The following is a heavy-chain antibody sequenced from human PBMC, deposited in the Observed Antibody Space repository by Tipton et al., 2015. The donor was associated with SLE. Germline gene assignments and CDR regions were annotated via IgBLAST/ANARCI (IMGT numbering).Heavy chain of an antibody. CDR1: GGSFSGYY. V-gene: IGHV4-34*01. Sequence: TLSLTCAVYGGSFSGYYWSWIRQPPGKGLEWIGEINHSGSTNYNPSLKSRVTISVDTSKNQFSLKLSSVTAADTAVYYCARVDSSSSFYYGMDVWGQGTTVTVS. J-gene: IGHJ6*02. D-gene: IGHD6-6*01. CDR3: ARVDSSSSFYYGMDV. CDR2: INHSGST.